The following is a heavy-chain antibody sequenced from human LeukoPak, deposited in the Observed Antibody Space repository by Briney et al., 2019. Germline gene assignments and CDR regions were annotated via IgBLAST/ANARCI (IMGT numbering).Heavy chain of an antibody. J-gene: IGHJ4*02. CDR1: GYTFTSYD. CDR2: MNPNSGNT. D-gene: IGHD1-26*01. CDR3: AIRRDKGRGIDY. V-gene: IGHV1-8*01. Sequence: GASVKVSCQASGYTFTSYDINWLRQATGQGLEWMGWMNPNSGNTGYEQKFQGRVSMTRNTPISTAYMELSSLRSEDTAVYYCAIRRDKGRGIDYWGQGTLVTVSS.